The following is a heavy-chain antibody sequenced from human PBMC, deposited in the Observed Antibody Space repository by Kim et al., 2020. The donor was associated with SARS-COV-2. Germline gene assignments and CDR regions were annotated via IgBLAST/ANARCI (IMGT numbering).Heavy chain of an antibody. Sequence: ASVKVSCKASGYTFTSYDINWVRQATGQGLEWMGWMNPNSGNTGYAQKFQGRVTMTRNTSISTAYMELSSLRSEDTAVYYCARGLFGDYSNYAPLGYWGQGTLVTVSS. V-gene: IGHV1-8*01. CDR1: GYTFTSYD. CDR2: MNPNSGNT. J-gene: IGHJ4*02. CDR3: ARGLFGDYSNYAPLGY. D-gene: IGHD4-4*01.